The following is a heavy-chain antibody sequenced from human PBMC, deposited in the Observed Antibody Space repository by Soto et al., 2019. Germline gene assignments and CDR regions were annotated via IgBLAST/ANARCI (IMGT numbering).Heavy chain of an antibody. CDR2: IDWDDDK. J-gene: IGHJ6*02. D-gene: IGHD5-18*01. CDR1: GFSVTTSGMC. CDR3: ARIGDVDTAMVLGPYGMDV. V-gene: IGHV2-70*11. Sequence: SGPTLVNPTPTLTLTCAFSGFSVTTSGMCVTWIRQPPGKALEWLARIDWDDDKYYSTSLKTRLTISKDTSKNQVVLTMTNMDPVDTATYYCARIGDVDTAMVLGPYGMDVWGQGTTVTVSS.